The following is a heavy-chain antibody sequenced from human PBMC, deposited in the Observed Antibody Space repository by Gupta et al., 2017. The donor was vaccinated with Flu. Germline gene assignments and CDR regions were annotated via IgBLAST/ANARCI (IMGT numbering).Heavy chain of an antibody. V-gene: IGHV1-2*06. J-gene: IGHJ4*02. D-gene: IGHD2-21*02. CDR3: ARDYELATANTFDF. CDR1: GYMFVAHY. Sequence: QGQLLQSGPEMTKPGASVKVSCKASGYMFVAHYIHWVGKAPGIGLQWMGRINPNTGGTTYAQRFQCRVTMTRDTSTDTAYMDLSGLTSDDSAVYFCARDYELATANTFDFWGQGTPVSFSS. CDR2: INPNTGGT.